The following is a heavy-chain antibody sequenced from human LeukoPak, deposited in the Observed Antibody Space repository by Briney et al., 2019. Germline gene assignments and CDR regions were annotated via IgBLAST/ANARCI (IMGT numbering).Heavy chain of an antibody. D-gene: IGHD2-21*01. Sequence: SETLSLTCTVSGGSISSSSYYWGWIRQPPGKELEWIGSIYYSGSTYYNPSLKSRVTISVDTSKNQFSLKLSSVSAADTAVYYCARHPAYWVDYWGQGTLVTVSS. CDR1: GGSISSSSYY. J-gene: IGHJ4*02. V-gene: IGHV4-39*01. CDR2: IYYSGST. CDR3: ARHPAYWVDY.